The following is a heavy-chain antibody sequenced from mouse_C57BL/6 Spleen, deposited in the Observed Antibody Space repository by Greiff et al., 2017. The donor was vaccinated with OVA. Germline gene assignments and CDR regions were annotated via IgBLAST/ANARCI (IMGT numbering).Heavy chain of an antibody. J-gene: IGHJ3*01. CDR2: IYPRSGNT. CDR1: GYTFTSYG. CDR3: ARSNDGYYGFAY. D-gene: IGHD2-3*01. Sequence: QVQLQQSGAELARPGASVKLSCKASGYTFTSYGISWVKQRTGQGLEWIGEIYPRSGNTYYNEKFKGKATLTADKSSSTAYMELRRLTSEDSAVYFCARSNDGYYGFAYWGQGTLVTVSA. V-gene: IGHV1-81*01.